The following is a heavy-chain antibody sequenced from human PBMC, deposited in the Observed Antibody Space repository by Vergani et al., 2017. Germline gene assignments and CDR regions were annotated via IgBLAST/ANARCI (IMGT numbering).Heavy chain of an antibody. CDR2: LSAYNGNT. D-gene: IGHD6-19*01. Sequence: QVQLVQSGAEVKKPGASVKVSCKASGYPFTSYGISWVRQAPGQGLGWLGWLSAYNGNTKFAQKPRGRVTRTTDTTTSTAYMELRSLRSDDTAVYYCARVSSVYYYYGMDVWGQGTTVTVSS. CDR3: ARVSSVYYYYGMDV. CDR1: GYPFTSYG. J-gene: IGHJ6*02. V-gene: IGHV1-18*04.